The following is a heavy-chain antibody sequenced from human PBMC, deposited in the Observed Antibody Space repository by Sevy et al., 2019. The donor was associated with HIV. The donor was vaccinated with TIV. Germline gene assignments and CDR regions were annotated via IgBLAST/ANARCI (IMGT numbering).Heavy chain of an antibody. CDR1: GGSISNSY. Sequence: SDTLSLTCTVSGGSISNSYWSWIRQPPGKGLEWIGYIYYSGSTNYNPSLKSRVTMSIDTSKNQFSLNLSSVTAADTAVYYCARGGGYYISGSLWGQGTLVTVSS. CDR2: IYYSGST. V-gene: IGHV4-59*01. CDR3: ARGGGYYISGSL. D-gene: IGHD3-10*01. J-gene: IGHJ4*02.